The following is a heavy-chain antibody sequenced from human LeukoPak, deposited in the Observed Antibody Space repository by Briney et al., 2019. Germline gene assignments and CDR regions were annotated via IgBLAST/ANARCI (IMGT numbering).Heavy chain of an antibody. CDR2: IIPIFGTA. J-gene: IGHJ6*02. Sequence: SVKVSCKASGGTFSSYAISWVRQAPGQGLEWMGGIIPIFGTANYAQKFQGRVTITADESTSTAYMELSSLRSEDTAVYYCARSLGLMVPGYYYGMDVWGQGTTVTVS. D-gene: IGHD3-10*01. CDR1: GGTFSSYA. CDR3: ARSLGLMVPGYYYGMDV. V-gene: IGHV1-69*13.